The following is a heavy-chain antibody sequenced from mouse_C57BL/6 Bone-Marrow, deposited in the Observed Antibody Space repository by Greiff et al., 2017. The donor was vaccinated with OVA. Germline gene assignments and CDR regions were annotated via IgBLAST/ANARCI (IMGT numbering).Heavy chain of an antibody. D-gene: IGHD1-1*01. CDR3: TRENFTTVVDSFFFDF. J-gene: IGHJ2*01. CDR2: IDPETGGT. CDR1: GYTFTDYE. V-gene: IGHV1-15*01. Sequence: VQLQQSGAELVRPGASVTLSCKASGYTFTDYEMHWVKQTPVHGLEWIGAIDPETGGTAYNQKFKGKAILTADKSYSTAYMELRSLTSEDSAVYYCTRENFTTVVDSFFFDFGRQGPTLTVSS.